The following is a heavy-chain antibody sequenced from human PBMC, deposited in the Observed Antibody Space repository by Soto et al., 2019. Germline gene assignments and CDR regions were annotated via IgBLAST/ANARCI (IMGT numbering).Heavy chain of an antibody. CDR2: IYYSGRT. D-gene: IGHD2-15*01. J-gene: IGHJ4*02. Sequence: QMQLQESGPGLVKPSQTLSLTCTVSGGSIRSGGHYWTWIRQLPGQGLEWIGYIYYSGRTYYSPSLQSQLTISVDTSQNQFSLRLTSVTAADTAVYYCVVGLEDVVGGQLDYWGQGALVNVSS. CDR3: VVGLEDVVGGQLDY. V-gene: IGHV4-31*01. CDR1: GGSIRSGGHY.